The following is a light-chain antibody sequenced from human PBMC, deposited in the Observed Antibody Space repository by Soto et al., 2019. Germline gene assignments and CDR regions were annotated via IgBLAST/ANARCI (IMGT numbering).Light chain of an antibody. CDR1: QSLLHSNGYNY. CDR3: MQALQTPAT. CDR2: LGS. Sequence: DIVMTQSPLSLPVTPGEPASISCRSNQSLLHSNGYNYLDWYLQKPGHSPQLLIYLGSNRASGVPDRFSGSGSGTDFTLKISRVEAEDVGVYYCMQALQTPATFGQGTKLEIK. J-gene: IGKJ2*01. V-gene: IGKV2-28*01.